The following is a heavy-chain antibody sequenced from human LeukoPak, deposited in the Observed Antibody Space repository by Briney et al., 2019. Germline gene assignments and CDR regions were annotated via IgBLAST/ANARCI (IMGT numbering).Heavy chain of an antibody. CDR1: GYSFTNYW. CDR2: IYPGDSDT. D-gene: IGHD2-2*01. J-gene: IGHJ3*02. CDR3: ARRRYCTGASCYAGVEAFDI. V-gene: IGHV5-51*01. Sequence: GESLKISCKGSGYSFTNYWVGWVRQMPGKGLEWVGIIYPGDSDTGYRPSFQGQATISADKSITTAYLQWSSLKASDTAVYYCARRRYCTGASCYAGVEAFDIWGHGTMVTVSS.